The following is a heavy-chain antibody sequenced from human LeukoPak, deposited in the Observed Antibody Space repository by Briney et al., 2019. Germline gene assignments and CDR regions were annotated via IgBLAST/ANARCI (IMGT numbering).Heavy chain of an antibody. CDR2: IYSGGST. CDR3: ARGVGGWSAFDI. CDR1: GFSVSSSY. Sequence: PGGSLRVSRVVSGFSVSSSYINWVRQAPGKGLEWVSVIYSGGSTFYADSVKDRFTISRDNSENTVYLQMNSLRAEDTAVYYCARGVGGWSAFDIWGQGTMVTVSS. V-gene: IGHV3-53*01. J-gene: IGHJ3*02. D-gene: IGHD1-26*01.